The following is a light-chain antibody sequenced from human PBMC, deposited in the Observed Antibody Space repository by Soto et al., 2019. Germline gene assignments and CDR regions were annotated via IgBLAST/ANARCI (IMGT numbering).Light chain of an antibody. Sequence: QSALTQPPSASGSLGQSVTISCTGTSSDVRGYNYVSWHQQHPGKAPKVMIYEVTKRPPGVPDRFSGSKSGNTASLTVSGLQAEDEADYYCSSFAGGGNPVLLGGGTKLTVL. CDR1: SSDVRGYNY. CDR2: EVT. V-gene: IGLV2-8*01. CDR3: SSFAGGGNPVL. J-gene: IGLJ2*01.